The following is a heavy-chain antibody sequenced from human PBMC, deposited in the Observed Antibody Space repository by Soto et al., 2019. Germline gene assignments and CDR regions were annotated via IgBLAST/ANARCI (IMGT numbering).Heavy chain of an antibody. Sequence: SETLSLTCTVSGCSISTGDNYWIWIPQPPGKGLEWVGYIYDSGMTSYNPSLERRFTISVHTSNNQYSHRLTSVTAADTAVYSCDRDVGEWSGALDIWGQGTKVTV. J-gene: IGHJ3*02. V-gene: IGHV4-30-4*01. CDR2: IYDSGMT. D-gene: IGHD3-16*01. CDR3: DRDVGEWSGALDI. CDR1: GCSISTGDNY.